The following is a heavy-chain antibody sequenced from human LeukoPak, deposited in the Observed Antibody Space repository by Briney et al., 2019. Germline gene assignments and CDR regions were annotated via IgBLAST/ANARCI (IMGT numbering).Heavy chain of an antibody. J-gene: IGHJ3*02. CDR3: ARDPDTAMGLGAFDI. D-gene: IGHD5-18*01. Sequence: SETLSLTCTVSGGSISSYYWSWIRQPAGKGLEWIGRIYTSGSTYYNPSLKSRVTISVDTSKNQFSLKLSSVTAADTAVYYCARDPDTAMGLGAFDIWGQGTMVTVSS. CDR1: GGSISSYY. CDR2: IYTSGST. V-gene: IGHV4-4*07.